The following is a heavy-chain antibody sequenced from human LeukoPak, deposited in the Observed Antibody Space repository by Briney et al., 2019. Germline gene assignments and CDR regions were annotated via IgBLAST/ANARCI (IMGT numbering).Heavy chain of an antibody. CDR3: AREPGSYCSGGRCSDVFDV. J-gene: IGHJ3*01. V-gene: IGHV4-59*11. CDR2: IYYSGST. Sequence: PSETQSLPCTFSGDSISTHYWSWIRQPPGKGLEWIGYIYYSGSTNYNPSLKSRITISVDTSKNQFSLQLRSVSAADTAVYYCAREPGSYCSGGRCSDVFDVWG. D-gene: IGHD2-15*01. CDR1: GDSISTHY.